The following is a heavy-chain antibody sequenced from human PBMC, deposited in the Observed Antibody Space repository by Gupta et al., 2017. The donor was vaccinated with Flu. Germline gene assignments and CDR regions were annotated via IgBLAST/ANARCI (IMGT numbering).Heavy chain of an antibody. V-gene: IGHV1-69*01. CDR2: IIPIFGTA. CDR3: ARPQYYYDSSGPSDYYYYGMDV. D-gene: IGHD3-22*01. Sequence: SWVRQAPGQGLEWMGGIIPIFGTANYAQKFQGRVTITADESTSTAYMELSSLRSEDTAVYYCARPQYYYDSSGPSDYYYYGMDVWGQGTTVTVSS. J-gene: IGHJ6*02.